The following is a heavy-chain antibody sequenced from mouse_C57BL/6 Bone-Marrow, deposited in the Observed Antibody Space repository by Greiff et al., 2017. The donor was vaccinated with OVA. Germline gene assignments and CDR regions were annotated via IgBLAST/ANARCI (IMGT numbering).Heavy chain of an antibody. V-gene: IGHV5-17*01. CDR3: ARKVYYWWFYAIDY. D-gene: IGHD1-1*01. CDR1: GFTFSDYG. CDR2: ISSGSSTI. Sequence: EVQRVESGGGLVKPGGSLKLSCAASGFTFSDYGMHWVRQAPEKGLEWVAYISSGSSTIYYADTVKGRFTISRDNAKNTLFLQMTSLRSEDTAMYYCARKVYYWWFYAIDYWGQGTSVTVSS. J-gene: IGHJ4*01.